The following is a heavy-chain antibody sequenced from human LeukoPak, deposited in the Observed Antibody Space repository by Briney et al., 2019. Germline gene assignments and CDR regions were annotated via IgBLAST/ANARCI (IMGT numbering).Heavy chain of an antibody. D-gene: IGHD2-2*01. Sequence: SETLSLTCAVYGGSFSGYYWSWIRQPPGKGLEWIGEINHSGSTNYNPSLKSRVTISVDTSKNQFSLKLSSVTAADTAVYYCARGIVVVPAAMSRNYFDYWGQGTLVTVSS. V-gene: IGHV4-34*01. CDR2: INHSGST. CDR1: GGSFSGYY. CDR3: ARGIVVVPAAMSRNYFDY. J-gene: IGHJ4*02.